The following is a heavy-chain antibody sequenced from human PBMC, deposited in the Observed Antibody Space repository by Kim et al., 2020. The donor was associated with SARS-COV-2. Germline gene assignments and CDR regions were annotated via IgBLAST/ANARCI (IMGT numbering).Heavy chain of an antibody. V-gene: IGHV3-48*03. J-gene: IGHJ3*02. CDR3: ARGRPKLRYFDWLLYDAFDI. CDR2: ISSSGSTI. CDR1: GFTFSSYE. D-gene: IGHD3-9*01. Sequence: GGSLRLSCAASGFTFSSYEMNWVRQAPGKGLEWVSYISSSGSTIYYADSVKGRFTISRDNAKNSLYLQMNSLRAEDTAVYYCARGRPKLRYFDWLLYDAFDIWGQGTMVTVSS.